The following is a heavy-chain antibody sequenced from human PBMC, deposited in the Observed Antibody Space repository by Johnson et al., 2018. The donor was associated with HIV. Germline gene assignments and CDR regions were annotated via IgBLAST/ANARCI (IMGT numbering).Heavy chain of an antibody. J-gene: IGHJ3*02. Sequence: QVQLVEPGGGVVQPGRSLRLSCAASGFTFSSYAMHWVRQAPGKGLEWVAVISYDGSNKYYADSVKGRFTISRDNSKNTLYLQMNSLRAEDTAVYYCARDPPSYGSGSYFRAFDIWGQGTMVTVSS. D-gene: IGHD3-10*01. CDR2: ISYDGSNK. V-gene: IGHV3-30*14. CDR3: ARDPPSYGSGSYFRAFDI. CDR1: GFTFSSYA.